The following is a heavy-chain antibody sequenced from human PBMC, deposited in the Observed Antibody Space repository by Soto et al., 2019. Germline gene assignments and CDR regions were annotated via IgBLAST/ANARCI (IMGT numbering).Heavy chain of an antibody. V-gene: IGHV3-66*01. J-gene: IGHJ4*02. D-gene: IGHD4-17*01. CDR3: ARNRPETKYGY. CDR2: IYSVGST. Sequence: EVQLVESGGGLVQPGASLRLSCAASGVTVSNNYMSWVRQAPGKGLEWVSVIYSVGSTSYADSVKGRFTISRDNSKNMVYLQMNSLRVEDTAVYYCARNRPETKYGYWGQGTLVTVSS. CDR1: GVTVSNNY.